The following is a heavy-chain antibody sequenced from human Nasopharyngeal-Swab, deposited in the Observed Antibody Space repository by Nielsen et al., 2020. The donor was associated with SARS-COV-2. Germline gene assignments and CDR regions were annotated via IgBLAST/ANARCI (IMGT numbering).Heavy chain of an antibody. D-gene: IGHD6-19*01. V-gene: IGHV1-8*01. CDR2: MNPNSGNT. J-gene: IGHJ6*02. CDR3: ARGLYSSGLSYYYGMDV. Sequence: VQQAPEQGHEWMGWMNPNSGNTGYAQKFQGRVTMTRNTSISTAYMELSNLRSEDTSVYYCARGLYSSGLSYYYGMDVWGQGTTVTVSS.